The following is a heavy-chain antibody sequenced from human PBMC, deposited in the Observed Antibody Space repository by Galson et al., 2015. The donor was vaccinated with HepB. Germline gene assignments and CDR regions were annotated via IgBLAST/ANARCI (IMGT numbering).Heavy chain of an antibody. Sequence: SVKVSCKASGYTFTGYYMHRVRQAPGQGLEWMGWINLNSGGTNYAQKFQGRVTMTRDTSISTVYMELSRLRSDDTAVYYCAARIAVAGQFDYWGQGTLVTVSS. CDR1: GYTFTGYY. D-gene: IGHD6-19*01. CDR2: INLNSGGT. V-gene: IGHV1-2*02. J-gene: IGHJ4*02. CDR3: AARIAVAGQFDY.